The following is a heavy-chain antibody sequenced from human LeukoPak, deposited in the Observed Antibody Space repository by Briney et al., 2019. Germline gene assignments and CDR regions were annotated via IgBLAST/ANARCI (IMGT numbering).Heavy chain of an antibody. CDR2: INPDKGAT. V-gene: IGHV1-2*02. CDR3: SSWDCSSGSCYTNMNFDH. Sequence: ASVKVSCKASGYTFDGYYIHWVRRAPGQGLEWLGWINPDKGATKTAQKVRDRVIMTTDKSLATAYMEVTNLTSADTAVYTRSSWDCSSGSCYTNMNFDHWGQGSLVTVSS. CDR1: GYTFDGYY. D-gene: IGHD2-15*01. J-gene: IGHJ4*02.